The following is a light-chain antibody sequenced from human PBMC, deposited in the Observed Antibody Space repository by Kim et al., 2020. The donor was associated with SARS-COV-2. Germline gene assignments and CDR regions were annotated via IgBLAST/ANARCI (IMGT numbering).Light chain of an antibody. V-gene: IGLV2-11*01. J-gene: IGLJ1*01. Sequence: GKAVNISCTGTSSDVGGYNYVSWYQQHPGKAPKLMIYDVSKRPSGVPARFSGSKSGNTASLTISGLQAEDEADYYCCSYAGSYTYVFGTGTKVTVL. CDR2: DVS. CDR3: CSYAGSYTYV. CDR1: SSDVGGYNY.